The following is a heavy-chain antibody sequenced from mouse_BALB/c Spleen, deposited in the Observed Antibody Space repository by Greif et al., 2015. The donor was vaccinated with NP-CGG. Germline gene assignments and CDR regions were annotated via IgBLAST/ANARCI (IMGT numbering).Heavy chain of an antibody. V-gene: IGHV5-12-2*01. Sequence: EVMLVESGGGLVQPGGSLKLSCAASGFTFSSYTMSWVRQTPEKRLEWVAYISNGGGSTYYPDTVKGRFTISRDNAKNTLYLQMSSLKSEDTAMYYCARTGSFDYWGQGTTLTVSS. J-gene: IGHJ2*01. CDR3: ARTGSFDY. CDR1: GFTFSSYT. CDR2: ISNGGGST. D-gene: IGHD4-1*01.